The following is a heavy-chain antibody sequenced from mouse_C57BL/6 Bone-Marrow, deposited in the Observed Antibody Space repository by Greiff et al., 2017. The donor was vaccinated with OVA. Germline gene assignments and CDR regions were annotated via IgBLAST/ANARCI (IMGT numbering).Heavy chain of an antibody. J-gene: IGHJ2*01. V-gene: IGHV1-59*01. CDR1: GYTFTSYW. CDR2: IDPSDSYT. CDR3: ARSRWLLLGY. Sequence: QVQLKQPGAELVRPGTSVKLSCKASGYTFTSYWMHWVKQRPGQGLEWIGVIDPSDSYTNYNQKFKGKATLTVDTSSSTAYMQLSSLTSEDSAVYYCARSRWLLLGYWGQGTTLTVSS. D-gene: IGHD2-3*01.